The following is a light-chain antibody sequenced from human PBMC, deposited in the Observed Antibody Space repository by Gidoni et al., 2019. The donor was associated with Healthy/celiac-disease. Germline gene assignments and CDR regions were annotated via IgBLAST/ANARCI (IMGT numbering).Light chain of an antibody. CDR2: AAS. CDR3: QQSYSTPLT. J-gene: IGKJ1*01. CDR1: QSISSY. Sequence: DIQLAHSPSSLSASVGDRVTITCRASQSISSYLNWYQQKPGKAPKLLIYAASSLQSGVPSRFSGSGSGTDFTLTISSLQPEDFATYYCQQSYSTPLTFGHGTKVEIK. V-gene: IGKV1-39*01.